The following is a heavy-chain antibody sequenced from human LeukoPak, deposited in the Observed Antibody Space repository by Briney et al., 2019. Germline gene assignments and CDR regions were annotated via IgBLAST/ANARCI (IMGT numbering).Heavy chain of an antibody. V-gene: IGHV3-73*01. Sequence: GGSLRLSCAAPGFTFSGSAMHWVRQASGKGLEWVGRIRSKANSYATAYAASVKGRFTISRDDSKNTAYLQMNSLKTEDTAVYYCTRLVAATPFDYWGQGTLVTVPS. D-gene: IGHD2-15*01. CDR3: TRLVAATPFDY. CDR2: IRSKANSYAT. J-gene: IGHJ4*02. CDR1: GFTFSGSA.